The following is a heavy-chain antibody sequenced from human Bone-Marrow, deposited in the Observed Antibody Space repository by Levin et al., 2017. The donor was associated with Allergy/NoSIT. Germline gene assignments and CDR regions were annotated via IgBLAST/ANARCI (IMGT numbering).Heavy chain of an antibody. CDR2: IRSKANNYAT. J-gene: IGHJ4*02. Sequence: PGGSLRLSCEASGFTFSDSLIHWVRQASGKGLEWVGHIRSKANNYATTSAASVRGRFTFSRDDSKNTAYLQMNSLKTEDAAVYYCTVGWESASSAYFFDYWGPGTLVTVSS. CDR1: GFTFSDSL. V-gene: IGHV3-73*01. D-gene: IGHD1-26*01. CDR3: TVGWESASSAYFFDY.